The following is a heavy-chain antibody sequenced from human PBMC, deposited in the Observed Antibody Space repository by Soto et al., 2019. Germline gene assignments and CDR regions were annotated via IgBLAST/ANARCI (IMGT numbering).Heavy chain of an antibody. CDR3: ARSRITDMDV. Sequence: QVQLQESGPGLVKPSQTLSLTCTVSGGSISSAEDYWSWIRQPPGKGLEWIGYIYSSGSTYYNPSRKSRVTISVDTSKNQFSLKLSSVTAADTAVYYCARSRITDMDVWGQGTTVTVSS. CDR1: GGSISSAEDY. V-gene: IGHV4-30-4*01. J-gene: IGHJ6*02. D-gene: IGHD3-10*01. CDR2: IYSSGST.